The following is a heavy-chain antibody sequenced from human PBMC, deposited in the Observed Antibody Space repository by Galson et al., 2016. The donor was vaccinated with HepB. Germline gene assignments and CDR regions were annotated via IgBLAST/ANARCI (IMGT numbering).Heavy chain of an antibody. Sequence: SLRLSCAASGFTFSTYVMHWVRQAPGKGLEWVAVIWFDGSNIYYADSVKGRFTVSRDNSKNTLYLQMNSLRAEDTAVYYCASRIAATAGMDVWSQGTTVTVSS. CDR3: ASRIAATAGMDV. J-gene: IGHJ6*02. CDR1: GFTFSTYV. CDR2: IWFDGSNI. D-gene: IGHD6-13*01. V-gene: IGHV3-33*01.